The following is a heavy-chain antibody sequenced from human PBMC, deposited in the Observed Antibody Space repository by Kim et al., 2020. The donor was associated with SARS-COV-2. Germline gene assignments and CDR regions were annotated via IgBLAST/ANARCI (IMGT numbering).Heavy chain of an antibody. J-gene: IGHJ2*01. V-gene: IGHV4-34*01. CDR3: ARGMPPDSGGNLVYWYFVL. CDR2: INHSGST. D-gene: IGHD2-21*02. Sequence: SETLSLTCAVYGGSFSGYYWSWIRQPPGKGLEWIGEINHSGSTNYNPSLKSRVTISVDTSKNQFSLRLSSVTAADTAVFYCARGMPPDSGGNLVYWYFVL. CDR1: GGSFSGYY.